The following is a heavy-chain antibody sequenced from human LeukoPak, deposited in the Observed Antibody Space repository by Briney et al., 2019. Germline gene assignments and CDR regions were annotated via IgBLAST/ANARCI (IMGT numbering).Heavy chain of an antibody. Sequence: PSETLSLTCTVSGGSISTSSYYWGWIRQPPGKGLEWIGSIYYSGSTYYSPSLKSRVAISVDTSKNQFSLKLSSVTAADTAVYYCALSGERRYYYYMDVWGKGTTVTVSS. CDR2: IYYSGST. V-gene: IGHV4-39*01. CDR3: ALSGERRYYYYMDV. J-gene: IGHJ6*03. CDR1: GGSISTSSYY. D-gene: IGHD1-1*01.